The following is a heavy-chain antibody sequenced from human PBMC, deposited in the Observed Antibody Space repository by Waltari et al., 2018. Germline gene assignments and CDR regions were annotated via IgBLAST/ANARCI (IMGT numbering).Heavy chain of an antibody. CDR3: ARQLGVVVAARPFDY. J-gene: IGHJ4*02. V-gene: IGHV4-38-2*01. CDR2: SYHSGST. D-gene: IGHD2-15*01. Sequence: QLQLPASGPGLVKPSETLSLTFPVSGYSLGSGYYLLCLRHPPGKGLEWIGSSYHSGSTYYNPYLKSRVTISVDTSKNQFSLKLSSVTAADTAVYDCARQLGVVVAARPFDYWGQGTLVTVSS. CDR1: GYSLGSGYY.